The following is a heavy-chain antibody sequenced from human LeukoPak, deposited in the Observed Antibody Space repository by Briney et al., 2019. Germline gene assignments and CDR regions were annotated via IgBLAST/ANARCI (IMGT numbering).Heavy chain of an antibody. CDR3: SRDQTPYY. Sequence: GGSLRLSCTASGFTFGDYAMTWVRQAPGKGLEWVGFIASKTYGGTAEYAASVKGRFTISRDDSKSIAYLQMNSLKTEDTAVYFCSRDQTPYYWGQGTLVTVSS. V-gene: IGHV3-49*04. J-gene: IGHJ4*02. CDR1: GFTFGDYA. CDR2: IASKTYGGTA.